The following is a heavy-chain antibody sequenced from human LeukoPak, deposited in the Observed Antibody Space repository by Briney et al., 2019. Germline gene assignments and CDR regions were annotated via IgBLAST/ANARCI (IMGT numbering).Heavy chain of an antibody. Sequence: GGSLRLSCAASGFTFSSYWMHWVRQAPGKGLVWVSRINSDGSSTSYADSVKGRFTISRDNPKNPLYLQMNSLRAEDTAVYYCAKNPSGFFYYYYMDVWGKGTTVTVSS. CDR2: INSDGSST. CDR3: AKNPSGFFYYYYMDV. D-gene: IGHD3-10*01. CDR1: GFTFSSYW. J-gene: IGHJ6*03. V-gene: IGHV3-74*01.